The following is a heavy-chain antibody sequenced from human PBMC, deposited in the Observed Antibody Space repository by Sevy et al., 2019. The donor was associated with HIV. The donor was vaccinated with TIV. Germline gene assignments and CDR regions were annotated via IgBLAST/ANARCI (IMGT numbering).Heavy chain of an antibody. D-gene: IGHD2-15*01. Sequence: ASVKVSCTASGYTFTTYVMHWVRQAPGQRLEWMGWINAGNDNKKYSQKFQGRVTITRDTSTNTAYMELSSLRSEDTAVYYCAREGCSGGSCYGAYDAFDIWGQGTMVTVSS. CDR3: AREGCSGGSCYGAYDAFDI. CDR1: GYTFTTYV. J-gene: IGHJ3*02. V-gene: IGHV1-3*01. CDR2: INAGNDNK.